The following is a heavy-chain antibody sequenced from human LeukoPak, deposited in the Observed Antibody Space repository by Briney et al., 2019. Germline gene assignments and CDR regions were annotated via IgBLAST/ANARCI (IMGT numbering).Heavy chain of an antibody. Sequence: PSETLSLTYTVSGASINTYFWSWFRQPAGKGLEWIGRIHSSGTTNYNPSLKGRVSMSMVMSKNQFSLRLNSLTAADTAVFYCARDIGSRLWGKGTTVIVSS. J-gene: IGHJ6*04. CDR1: GASINTYF. CDR2: IHSSGTT. CDR3: ARDIGSRL. V-gene: IGHV4-4*07. D-gene: IGHD1-26*01.